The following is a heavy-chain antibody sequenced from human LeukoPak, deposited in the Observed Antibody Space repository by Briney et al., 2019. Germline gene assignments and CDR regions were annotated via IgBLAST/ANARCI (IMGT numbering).Heavy chain of an antibody. D-gene: IGHD5-18*01. V-gene: IGHV1-2*02. CDR3: ARDLVDTAMWEFDY. Sequence: ASVKVSCKASGYTFTGYIMHWVRQAPGQGLEWMGWINPNSGDTKYTRKFQGRVTLTRDTSISTAYMELNRLRSDDTAVYYCARDLVDTAMWEFDYWGQGTLVTVSS. CDR2: INPNSGDT. CDR1: GYTFTGYI. J-gene: IGHJ4*02.